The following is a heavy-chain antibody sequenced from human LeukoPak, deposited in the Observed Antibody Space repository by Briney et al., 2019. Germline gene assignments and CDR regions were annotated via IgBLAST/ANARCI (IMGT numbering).Heavy chain of an antibody. CDR1: GFTFNSYG. CDR3: AAQKRGNYRPYYFDY. Sequence: GGSLRLSCAASGFTFNSYGMSWVRQTPGKGLEWVSTISGSGGRSFYADSVKGRFTLSRDNSKNTLYLQMNSLRAEDTALYYCAAQKRGNYRPYYFDYWGQGTLVTVSS. CDR2: ISGSGGRS. J-gene: IGHJ4*02. V-gene: IGHV3-23*01. D-gene: IGHD3-16*02.